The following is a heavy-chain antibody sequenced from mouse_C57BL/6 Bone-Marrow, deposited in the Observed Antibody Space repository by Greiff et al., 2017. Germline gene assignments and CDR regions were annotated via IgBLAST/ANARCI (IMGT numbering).Heavy chain of an antibody. D-gene: IGHD2-1*01. CDR3: ARYNALYYRDYAMDY. J-gene: IGHJ4*01. Sequence: EVKVVESGGGLVQPGGSLSLSCAASGFTFTDYYMSWVRQPPGKALEWLGFIRNKANGYTTEYSASVKGRFTISRDNSQSILYLQMNALRAEDSATYDCARYNALYYRDYAMDYWGQGTSVTVSS. CDR1: GFTFTDYY. CDR2: IRNKANGYTT. V-gene: IGHV7-3*01.